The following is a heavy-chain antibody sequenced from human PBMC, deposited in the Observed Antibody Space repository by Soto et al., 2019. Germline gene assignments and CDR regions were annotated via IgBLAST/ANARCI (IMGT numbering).Heavy chain of an antibody. V-gene: IGHV4-59*01. CDR3: ARDGYDGSGSPYPAY. CDR2: IYYLGST. Sequence: PSETLSLTCIVSGGSMSEYFWIWMRQSPGKGLEWIGYIYYLGSTDYNPSLKSRVTISVDTSKRQFSLRLTSVTAADTAVYYCARDGYDGSGSPYPAYWGPGTQVTVSS. CDR1: GGSMSEYF. D-gene: IGHD3-10*01. J-gene: IGHJ4*02.